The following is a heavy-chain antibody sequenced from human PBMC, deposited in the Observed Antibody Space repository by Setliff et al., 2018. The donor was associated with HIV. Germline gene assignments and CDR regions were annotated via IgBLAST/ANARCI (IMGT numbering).Heavy chain of an antibody. CDR1: GFSFSTYA. D-gene: IGHD3-10*02. V-gene: IGHV3-23*01. J-gene: IGHJ3*02. CDR2: VGAVGSPK. Sequence: PGESLRLSCAASGFSFSTYAMGWVRQAPGKGLEWVSTVGAVGSPKFYAESVKGRFTISKDNSKNTLYLQMTSLRDEDTAVYYCAKVLLFGVDVFDIWGQGTMVTVSS. CDR3: AKVLLFGVDVFDI.